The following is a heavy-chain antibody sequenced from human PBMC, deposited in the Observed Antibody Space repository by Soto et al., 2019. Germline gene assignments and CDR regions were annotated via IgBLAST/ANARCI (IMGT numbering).Heavy chain of an antibody. CDR3: ARVSGVIDY. V-gene: IGHV4-30-4*01. D-gene: IGHD3-16*02. Sequence: QVQLQESGPGLVKPSQTLSLTCAVSGDSISGGAYYWSWIRQPPGKGLEWIGNIFYSGSTYYNPSLKSRVIISVDTSKNQFSLKLSSVTAADTAVYYCARVSGVIDYWGQGTLVTVSS. CDR2: IFYSGST. CDR1: GDSISGGAYY. J-gene: IGHJ4*02.